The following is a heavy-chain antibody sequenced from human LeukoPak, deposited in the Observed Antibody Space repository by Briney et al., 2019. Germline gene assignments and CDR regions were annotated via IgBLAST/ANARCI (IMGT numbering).Heavy chain of an antibody. CDR2: INHSGST. CDR3: ARAIAATSSGYYSYFDY. CDR1: GGSFSGYY. Sequence: SETLSLTCAVYGGSFSGYYWSWIRQPPGKGLEWIGEINHSGSTNYNPSLKSRVTISVDTSKNQFSLKLSSVTAADTAVYYCARAIAATSSGYYSYFDYWGQGTLVTVSS. J-gene: IGHJ4*02. D-gene: IGHD3-22*01. V-gene: IGHV4-34*01.